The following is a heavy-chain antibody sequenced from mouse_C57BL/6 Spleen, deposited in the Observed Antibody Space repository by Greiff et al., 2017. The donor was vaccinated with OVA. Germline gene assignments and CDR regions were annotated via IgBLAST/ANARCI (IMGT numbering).Heavy chain of an antibody. CDR3: ARDGGYDGFDY. D-gene: IGHD2-2*01. J-gene: IGHJ2*01. V-gene: IGHV5-4*01. Sequence: DVKLVESGGGLVKPGGSLKLSCAASGFTFSSYAMSWVRQTPEKRLEWVATISDGGSYTYYPDNVMGRFTISRDNAKNNLYLQMSHLKSEDTAMYYCARDGGYDGFDYWGQGTTLTVSS. CDR1: GFTFSSYA. CDR2: ISDGGSYT.